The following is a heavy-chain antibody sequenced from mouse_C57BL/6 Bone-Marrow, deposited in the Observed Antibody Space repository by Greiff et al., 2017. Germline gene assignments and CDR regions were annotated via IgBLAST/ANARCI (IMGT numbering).Heavy chain of an antibody. J-gene: IGHJ1*03. Sequence: VQLQQSGTELVKPGASVKLSCKASGYTFTSYWMHWVKQRPGQGLEWIGNINPSNGGTNYNEKFKSKATLTVDKSSSTAYMQLSSLTSEDSAVYYCARTLVFSWYFDVWGTGTTVTVSS. CDR3: ARTLVFSWYFDV. V-gene: IGHV1-53*01. CDR2: INPSNGGT. CDR1: GYTFTSYW.